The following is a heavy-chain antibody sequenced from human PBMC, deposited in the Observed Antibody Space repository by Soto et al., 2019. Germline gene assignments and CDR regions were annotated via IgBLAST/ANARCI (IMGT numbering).Heavy chain of an antibody. J-gene: IGHJ4*02. Sequence: GASVKVSCKASGGIFTSYGISWVRQAPGQGLEWLGGLGLYINNANYAQKFQGRVTITTDASTSTAYMELSSLKSEDTAVYYCAGGVDDYGCWSDYLYPFDYWGQGTLVTVSS. D-gene: IGHD3-3*01. CDR3: AGGVDDYGCWSDYLYPFDY. CDR2: LGLYINNA. V-gene: IGHV1-18*01. CDR1: GGIFTSYG.